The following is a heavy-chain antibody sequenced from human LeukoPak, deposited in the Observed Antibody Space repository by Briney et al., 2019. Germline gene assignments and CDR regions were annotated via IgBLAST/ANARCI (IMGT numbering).Heavy chain of an antibody. CDR2: IYYSGST. CDR1: GGSISSSSYY. V-gene: IGHV4-39*07. CDR3: ARGFAPVDV. Sequence: SETLSLTCTVSGGSISSSSYYWGWIRQPPGKGLEWIGSIYYSGSTYYNPSLKSRVTISVDTSKNQFSLKLSSVTAADTAVYYCARGFAPVDVWDKGTTVTVSS. J-gene: IGHJ6*04. D-gene: IGHD3-10*01.